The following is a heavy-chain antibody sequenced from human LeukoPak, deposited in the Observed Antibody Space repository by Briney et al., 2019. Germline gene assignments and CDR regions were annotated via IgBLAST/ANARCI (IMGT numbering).Heavy chain of an antibody. CDR2: IYYSGST. D-gene: IGHD3-22*01. CDR3: ARGSMVNYFDSSGYYNY. Sequence: SETLSPTPAVSVVSIISYSWSCSCHPPGKGLGWSGYIYYSGSTNYHPYLQSRVTISVDTSKNQLSLKLSSATAADTAVYYCARGSMVNYFDSSGYYNYWGQGALVTVSS. J-gene: IGHJ4*02. CDR1: VVSIISYS. V-gene: IGHV4-59*01.